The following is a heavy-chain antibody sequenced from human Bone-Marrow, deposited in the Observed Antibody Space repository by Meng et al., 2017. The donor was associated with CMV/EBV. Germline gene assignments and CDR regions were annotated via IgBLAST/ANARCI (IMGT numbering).Heavy chain of an antibody. Sequence: GGSLRLSCAASEFTFSDYDMSWIRQAPGKGLEWVSYISSSGSTIYYADSVKGRFTISRDNAKNSLYLQMNSLRAEDTAVYYCAKELILYSSSSLADYWGQGTLVTVSS. CDR1: EFTFSDYD. CDR2: ISSSGSTI. J-gene: IGHJ4*02. CDR3: AKELILYSSSSLADY. V-gene: IGHV3-11*01. D-gene: IGHD6-6*01.